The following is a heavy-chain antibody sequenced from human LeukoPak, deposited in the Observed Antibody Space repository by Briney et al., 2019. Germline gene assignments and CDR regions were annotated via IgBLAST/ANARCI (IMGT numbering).Heavy chain of an antibody. CDR3: VRHPHNPTFDF. Sequence: SEALSLTCTASGVSIRSSVPNTSSMLYWAWVRQPPGKGLEWIGDISYSGGTYYNPSLRSRVTISEDTSKNQFSLKLSSVTAADTAIYYCVRHPHNPTFDFWGQGTLVTVSS. V-gene: IGHV4-39*01. D-gene: IGHD1-14*01. CDR2: ISYSGGT. J-gene: IGHJ4*02. CDR1: GVSIRSSVPNTSSMLY.